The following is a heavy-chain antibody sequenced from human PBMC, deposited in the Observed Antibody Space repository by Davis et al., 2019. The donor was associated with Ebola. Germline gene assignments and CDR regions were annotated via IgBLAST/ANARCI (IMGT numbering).Heavy chain of an antibody. Sequence: SESLSLTCTVSGRSVSIGSYYWSWLRHPPGKGPEWFGHTYYTGSTHYNPSLQSRVTISIDTSKNQFSLKLSSVTAADTAVYYCARERKGYVLRMDVWGKGTTVTVSS. J-gene: IGHJ6*04. CDR2: TYYTGST. V-gene: IGHV4-61*01. CDR3: ARERKGYVLRMDV. D-gene: IGHD5-12*01. CDR1: GRSVSIGSYY.